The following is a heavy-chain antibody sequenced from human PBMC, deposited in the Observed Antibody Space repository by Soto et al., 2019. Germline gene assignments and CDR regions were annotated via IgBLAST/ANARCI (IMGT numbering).Heavy chain of an antibody. Sequence: PGGLLRLSSPASGFTFSIYAVCWVRQAPGKGLEWVSAISGSGGRTYYADPENGRFTIYSDNYKNTLYMQMNSLRAEDTAVYYCAKDLEGGPHVSDDFDIWGQGTMVTVSS. CDR3: AKDLEGGPHVSDDFDI. CDR1: GFTFSIYA. D-gene: IGHD3-16*01. J-gene: IGHJ3*02. V-gene: IGHV3-23*01. CDR2: ISGSGGRT.